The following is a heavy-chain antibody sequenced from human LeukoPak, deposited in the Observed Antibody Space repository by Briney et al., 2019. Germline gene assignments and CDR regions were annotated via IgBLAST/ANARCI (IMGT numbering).Heavy chain of an antibody. CDR3: ARVGEPYCSSTSCYYYYYMDV. CDR2: ISAYNGNT. V-gene: IGHV1-18*01. CDR1: GYTFTSYG. D-gene: IGHD2-2*01. Sequence: ASVKVSCKASGYTFTSYGISWVRQAPGQGLEWMGWISAYNGNTNYAQKLQGRVTMTTDTSTSTAYMELRSLRSDDTALYYCARVGEPYCSSTSCYYYYYMDVWGKGTTVTVS. J-gene: IGHJ6*03.